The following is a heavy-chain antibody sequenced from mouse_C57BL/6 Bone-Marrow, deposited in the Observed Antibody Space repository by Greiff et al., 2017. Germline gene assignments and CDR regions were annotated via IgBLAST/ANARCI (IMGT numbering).Heavy chain of an antibody. CDR1: GFPFNTYA. D-gene: IGHD1-1*01. CDR3: VQLLGAY. CDR2: IRSKSSNYAT. J-gene: IGHJ3*01. V-gene: IGHV10-3*01. Sequence: EVQLVESGGGLVQPKGSLKLSCAASGFPFNTYAMHCVRQAPGRGLELVARIRSKSSNYATSYADSVKDRFTSSRDDSQSMLYLQMSTLKTADTAMYYCVQLLGAYWDQGTLVTVSA.